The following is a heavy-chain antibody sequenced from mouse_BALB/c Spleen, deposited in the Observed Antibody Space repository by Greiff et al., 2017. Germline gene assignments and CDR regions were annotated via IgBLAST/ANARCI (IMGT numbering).Heavy chain of an antibody. J-gene: IGHJ3*01. CDR2: ISSGGSYT. CDR1: GFTFSSYG. Sequence: EVQGVESGGDLVKPGGSLKLSCAASGFTFSSYGMSWVRQTPDKRLEWVATISSGGSYTYYPDSVKGRFTISRDNAKNTLYLQMSSLKSEDTAMYYCARLPPWGQGTLVTVSA. V-gene: IGHV5-6*01. CDR3: ARLPP.